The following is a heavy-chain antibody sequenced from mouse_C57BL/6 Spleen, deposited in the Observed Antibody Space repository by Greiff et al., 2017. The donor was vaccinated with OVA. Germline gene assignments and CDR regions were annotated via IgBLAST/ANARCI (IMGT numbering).Heavy chain of an antibody. J-gene: IGHJ4*01. V-gene: IGHV1-4*01. CDR2: INPSSGYT. CDR1: GYTFTSYT. Sequence: VQLQQSGAELARPGASVKMSCKASGYTFTSYTMHWVKQRPGQGLEWIGYINPSSGYTKYNQKFKDKATLTADKSSSTASMQLSSLTSEDSAVYYCARYYDGSSYYAMDDWGQGTSVTVSS. D-gene: IGHD1-1*01. CDR3: ARYYDGSSYYAMDD.